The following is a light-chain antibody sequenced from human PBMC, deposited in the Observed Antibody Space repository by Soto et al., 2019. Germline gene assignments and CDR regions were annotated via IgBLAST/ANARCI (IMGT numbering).Light chain of an antibody. CDR1: QSVSSSS. Sequence: EIVLTQSPGTLSLSPGERANLSCRASQSVSSSSLAWYQQKPGQAPRLLIYGASRRATGIPDRFSGSGSGTDFTLTISSLEPEDFAVYYCQQYGNSLMYTFGQGTKLEIK. J-gene: IGKJ2*01. CDR3: QQYGNSLMYT. V-gene: IGKV3-20*01. CDR2: GAS.